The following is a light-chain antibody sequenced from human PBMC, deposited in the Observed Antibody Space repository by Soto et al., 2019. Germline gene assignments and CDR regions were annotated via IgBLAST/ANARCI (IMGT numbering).Light chain of an antibody. CDR1: SSDVGGYNY. V-gene: IGLV2-8*01. CDR3: SSFEASNNLL. Sequence: QSALTQPPSASGSPGQSVTISCTGTSSDVGGYNYVFWYQQHPGKAPKLMIYEVSKRPSGVPDRFSGSKSGNTASLTVSGLQVEDEADYYCSSFEASNNLLFGGGTKVTVL. J-gene: IGLJ2*01. CDR2: EVS.